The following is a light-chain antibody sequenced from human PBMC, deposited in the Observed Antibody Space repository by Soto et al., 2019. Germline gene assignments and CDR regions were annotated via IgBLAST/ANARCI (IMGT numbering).Light chain of an antibody. J-gene: IGLJ7*01. CDR3: AAWDDSLSGNAV. CDR2: RNN. CDR1: SSNIGSNY. V-gene: IGLV1-47*01. Sequence: QSVLTQPPSASGTPGQRVTISCSGSSSNIGSNYVYWYQQLPGTAPKLLIYRNNQRPSGVPDRFSGSKSGTSASLAISGLRCEDEADYYCAAWDDSLSGNAVFGGCTQLTVL.